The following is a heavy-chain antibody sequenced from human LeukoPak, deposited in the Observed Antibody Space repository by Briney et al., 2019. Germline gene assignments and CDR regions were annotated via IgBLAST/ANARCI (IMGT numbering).Heavy chain of an antibody. V-gene: IGHV1-2*02. CDR1: GYTFTVNN. J-gene: IGHJ4*02. CDR2: VYTNSGGT. D-gene: IGHD3-22*01. CDR3: ARGGVYYCDSSGYY. Sequence: ASVTVSFTASGYTFTVNNMHWVRQGPGQGIGWMGLVYTNSGGTNYAQKFQGRVAMTRDTSISTAYMELSRLRSDDTAVYYCARGGVYYCDSSGYYWGQGTLVTVSS.